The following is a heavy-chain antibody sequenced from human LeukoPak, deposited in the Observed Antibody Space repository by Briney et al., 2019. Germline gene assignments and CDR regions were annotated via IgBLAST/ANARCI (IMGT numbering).Heavy chain of an antibody. D-gene: IGHD3-10*01. CDR3: AKARSYGSGSCDY. CDR1: GFTFDDYA. Sequence: GGSLRLSCAASGFTFDDYAMHWVRQAPGKGLEWVSGISWSSGSIGYADSVKGRFTISRDNAKNSLYLQMNSLRAEDTALYYCAKARSYGSGSCDYWGQGTLVTVSS. J-gene: IGHJ4*02. CDR2: ISWSSGSI. V-gene: IGHV3-9*01.